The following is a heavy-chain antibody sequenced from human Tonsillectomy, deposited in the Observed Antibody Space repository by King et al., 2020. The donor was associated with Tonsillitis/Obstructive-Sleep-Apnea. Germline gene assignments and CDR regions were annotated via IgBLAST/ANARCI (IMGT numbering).Heavy chain of an antibody. Sequence: VQLQQWGAGLLKPSEPLSLTCAVYGGSFSDYYWSWIRQPPGKGLQWIGKINHSGSTNYNPSLKSRVTISVDTSKNQFSLKLSSVTAADTAVYYCARGQTDLPHLEDYFDYWGQGTLVTVSS. D-gene: IGHD1-14*01. V-gene: IGHV4-34*01. CDR1: GGSFSDYY. J-gene: IGHJ4*02. CDR2: INHSGST. CDR3: ARGQTDLPHLEDYFDY.